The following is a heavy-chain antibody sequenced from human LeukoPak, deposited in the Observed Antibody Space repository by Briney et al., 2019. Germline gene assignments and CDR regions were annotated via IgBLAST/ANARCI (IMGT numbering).Heavy chain of an antibody. V-gene: IGHV3-21*01. CDR1: GFTFSSYS. D-gene: IGHD6-13*01. Sequence: GGSLRLSCAASGFTFSSYSMNWVRQAPGKGLEWVSSISSSSSYIYYADSVKGRFTISRDNAKNSLYLQMNSLRAEDTAVYYCARVGSSWEYYFDCWGQGTLVTVSS. CDR3: ARVGSSWEYYFDC. J-gene: IGHJ4*02. CDR2: ISSSSSYI.